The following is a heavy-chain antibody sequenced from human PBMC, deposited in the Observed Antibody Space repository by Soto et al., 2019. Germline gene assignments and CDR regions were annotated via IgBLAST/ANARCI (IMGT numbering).Heavy chain of an antibody. J-gene: IGHJ6*03. V-gene: IGHV4-59*01. Sequence: SETLSLTCTVSGGSISSYYWSWIRQPPGKGLEWIGYIYYSGSTNYNPSLKSRVTISVDTSKNQFSLKLSSVTAADTAVYYCARVQYYDILTGFGYPTFYMDVWGKGTTVTVSS. CDR1: GGSISSYY. CDR3: ARVQYYDILTGFGYPTFYMDV. D-gene: IGHD3-9*01. CDR2: IYYSGST.